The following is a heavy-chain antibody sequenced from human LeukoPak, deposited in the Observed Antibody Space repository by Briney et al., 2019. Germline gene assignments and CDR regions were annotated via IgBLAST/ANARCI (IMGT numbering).Heavy chain of an antibody. Sequence: ASVKVSCKASGYTFTSYDINWVRQATGQGLEWMGWMNPNSGNTGYAQKFQGRVTITRNTSISTAYMELSSLRAEDTAVYYCARVGTRMVTIVAPYYMDVWGKGTTVTVSS. CDR1: GYTFTSYD. CDR3: ARVGTRMVTIVAPYYMDV. V-gene: IGHV1-8*03. CDR2: MNPNSGNT. D-gene: IGHD5-24*01. J-gene: IGHJ6*03.